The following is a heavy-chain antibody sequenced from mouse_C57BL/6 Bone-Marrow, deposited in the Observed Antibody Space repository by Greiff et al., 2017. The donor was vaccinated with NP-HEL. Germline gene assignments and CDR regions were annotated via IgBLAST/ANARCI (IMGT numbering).Heavy chain of an antibody. D-gene: IGHD1-1*01. CDR2: ISSGGSYT. V-gene: IGHV5-6*01. CDR3: ASGGYYGSKYYYAMDY. CDR1: GFTFSSYG. Sequence: EVKVVESGGDLVKPGGSLKLSCAASGFTFSSYGMSWVRQTPDKRLEWVATISSGGSYTYYPDSVKGRFTISRDNAKNTLYLQMSSLKSEDTAMYYCASGGYYGSKYYYAMDYWGQGTSVTVSS. J-gene: IGHJ4*01.